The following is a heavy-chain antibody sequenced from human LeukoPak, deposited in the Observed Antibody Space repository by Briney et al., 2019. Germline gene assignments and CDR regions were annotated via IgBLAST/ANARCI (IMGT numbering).Heavy chain of an antibody. CDR2: ISSSSSYI. CDR1: GFTFSSYS. J-gene: IGHJ4*02. Sequence: SGGSLRLSCAASGFTFSSYSMNWVRQAPGKGLEWVSSISSSSSYIYYADSVKGRFTISRDNAKNSLYLQMNSLRVDDTAVYYCAREGWFTMIEVIIKGLDYWGQGTLVTVSS. D-gene: IGHD3-22*01. CDR3: AREGWFTMIEVIIKGLDY. V-gene: IGHV3-21*04.